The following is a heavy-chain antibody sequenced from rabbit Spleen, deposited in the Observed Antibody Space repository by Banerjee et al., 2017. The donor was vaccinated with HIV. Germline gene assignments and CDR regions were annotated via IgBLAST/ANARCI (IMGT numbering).Heavy chain of an antibody. V-gene: IGHV1S45*01. Sequence: QEQLVESGGGLVRPEGSLKLSCTASGFSFSNKAVMCWVRQAPGKGLEWIACIYAGSTGTTYYANWAKGRFTISKTSSTTVTLQMASLTVADTATYFCARDSDIDYGNSDLWGQGTLVTVS. D-gene: IGHD2-1*01. J-gene: IGHJ3*01. CDR2: IYAGSTGTT. CDR3: ARDSDIDYGNSDL. CDR1: GFSFSNKAV.